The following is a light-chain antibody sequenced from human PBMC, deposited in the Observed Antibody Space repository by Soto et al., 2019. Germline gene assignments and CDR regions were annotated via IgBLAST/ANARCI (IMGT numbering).Light chain of an antibody. V-gene: IGKV1-12*01. Sequence: DIQMTQSPSYVSASVGDRVTITGRASQGIKNWLAWYQQKPGKAPNLLIYTGSSLQSGVPSRFSGSGSGTDFTLTINSLQPEDFATYYCQQAASFPITFGQGTRLEIK. CDR1: QGIKNW. CDR3: QQAASFPIT. J-gene: IGKJ5*01. CDR2: TGS.